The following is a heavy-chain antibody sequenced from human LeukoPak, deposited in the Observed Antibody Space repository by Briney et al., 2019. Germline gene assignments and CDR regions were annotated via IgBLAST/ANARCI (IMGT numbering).Heavy chain of an antibody. CDR3: ARDLGDSSGYSYFDY. J-gene: IGHJ4*02. Sequence: MTSETLSLTCTVSGGSISSGDYYWSWIRQPPGKGLEWIGYIYYSGSTYYNPSLKSRVTTSVDTSKNQFSLKLSSVTAADTAVYYCARDLGDSSGYSYFDYWGQGTLVTVSS. CDR2: IYYSGST. D-gene: IGHD3-22*01. CDR1: GGSISSGDYY. V-gene: IGHV4-30-4*08.